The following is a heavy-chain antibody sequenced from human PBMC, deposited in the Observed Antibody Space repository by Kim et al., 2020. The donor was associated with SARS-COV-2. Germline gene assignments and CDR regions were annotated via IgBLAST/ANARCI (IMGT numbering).Heavy chain of an antibody. CDR3: ASSSSRAAYYYYGMDV. D-gene: IGHD6-6*01. V-gene: IGHV4-61*01. CDR1: GGSVSSGSYY. Sequence: SETLSLTCTVSGGSVSSGSYYWSWIRQPPGKGLEWIGYIYYSGSTNYNPSLKSRVTISVDTSKNQFSLKLSSVTAADTVVYYCASSSSRAAYYYYGMDVWGQGTTVTVSS. CDR2: IYYSGST. J-gene: IGHJ6*02.